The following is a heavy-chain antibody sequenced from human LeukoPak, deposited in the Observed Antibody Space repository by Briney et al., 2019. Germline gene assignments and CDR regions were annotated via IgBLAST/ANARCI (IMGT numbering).Heavy chain of an antibody. CDR2: IYYSRST. J-gene: IGHJ4*02. CDR3: ARLRQLVLIDY. D-gene: IGHD6-13*01. CDR1: GGSISSSSYS. V-gene: IGHV4-39*01. Sequence: SETLSLICTVSGGSISSSSYSWSWIRQPPGKGLEWIGSIYYSRSTYYNPSLRSRVTISVDTSKNQFSLKLSSVTAADTAVYYCARLRQLVLIDYWGQGTLVTVSS.